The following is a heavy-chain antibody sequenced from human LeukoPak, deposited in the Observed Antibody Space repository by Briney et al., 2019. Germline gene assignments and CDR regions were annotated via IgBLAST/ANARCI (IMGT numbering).Heavy chain of an antibody. D-gene: IGHD6-13*01. CDR3: ATEEIAAAGPLDY. V-gene: IGHV1-24*01. Sequence: ASVTVSCKVSGYTLTELSMHWVRQAPGKGLEWMGGFDPEDGETIYSQKFQGRVTMTEDTSTDTAYMELSSLRSEDTAVHYCATEEIAAAGPLDYWGQGTLVTVSS. CDR2: FDPEDGET. J-gene: IGHJ4*02. CDR1: GYTLTELS.